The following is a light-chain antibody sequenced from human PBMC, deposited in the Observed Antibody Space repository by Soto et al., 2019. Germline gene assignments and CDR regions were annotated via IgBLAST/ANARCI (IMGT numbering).Light chain of an antibody. CDR2: GAS. CDR1: QGIGSD. CDR3: LQDDRYPWT. V-gene: IGKV1-6*01. Sequence: AIQMTQSPSSLSASVGDRVTITCRASQGIGSDLGWYQQKAGKAPKLLIYGASSLQSGVPSRFAGSGSGTNFTLTISSLQPEDFASYYCLQDDRYPWTFGQGTKVEIK. J-gene: IGKJ1*01.